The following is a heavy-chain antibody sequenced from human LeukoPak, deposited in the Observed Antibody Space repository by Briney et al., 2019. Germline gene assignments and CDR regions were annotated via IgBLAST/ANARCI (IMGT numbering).Heavy chain of an antibody. V-gene: IGHV3-53*01. CDR3: AKGRRTFIVVVIDAFDV. Sequence: GGSLRLSCAVSGFTVSGNYMSWVRQAPGKGLEWVSLIYSGGTTYYADSVKGRFTISRDNSKNTLYLQMNSLRAEDTAVYYCAKGRRTFIVVVIDAFDVWGQGTMVTVSS. CDR2: IYSGGTT. D-gene: IGHD3-22*01. J-gene: IGHJ3*01. CDR1: GFTVSGNY.